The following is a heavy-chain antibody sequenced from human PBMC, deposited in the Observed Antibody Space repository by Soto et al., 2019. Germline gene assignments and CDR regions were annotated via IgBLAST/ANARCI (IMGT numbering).Heavy chain of an antibody. Sequence: GGSLRLSCAASGFTFSSFAMSWVRQAPGKGLEWVSAIGGSGDSTYYADSVKGRFTISRDNSKNTLYLQMNSLRAEDTAVYYCAKVKAAAGGYYYYGMDVWGQGTTVTVSS. V-gene: IGHV3-23*01. CDR2: IGGSGDST. D-gene: IGHD6-13*01. CDR1: GFTFSSFA. J-gene: IGHJ6*02. CDR3: AKVKAAAGGYYYYGMDV.